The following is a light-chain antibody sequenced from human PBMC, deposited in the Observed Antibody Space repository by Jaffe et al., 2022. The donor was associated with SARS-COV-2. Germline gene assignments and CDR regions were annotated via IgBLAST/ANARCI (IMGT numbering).Light chain of an antibody. V-gene: IGKV3-20*01. CDR1: QSVSNSY. Sequence: EIVLTQSPGTLSLSPGERATLSCRASQSVSNSYLAWYQQKPGQAPRLLIYGASSRANGIPDRFSGSGSGTDFTLTISRLEPEDFAVYYCQQYGSSPSFGQGTRLEIK. CDR2: GAS. J-gene: IGKJ5*01. CDR3: QQYGSSPS.